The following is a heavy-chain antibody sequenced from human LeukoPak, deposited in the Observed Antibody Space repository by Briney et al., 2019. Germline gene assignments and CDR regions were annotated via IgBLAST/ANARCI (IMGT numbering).Heavy chain of an antibody. Sequence: GRSLRLSCVASGFTFSTSAMHWVRQTPGKGLEWVAVISYDETNKYYTESVKGRFTISRDQSKNTLYLQMNSLRVEDTAVYYCTQDVSNGYRSVNFDYWGQGILVTVSS. J-gene: IGHJ4*02. D-gene: IGHD6-19*01. CDR3: TQDVSNGYRSVNFDY. CDR2: ISYDETNK. CDR1: GFTFSTSA. V-gene: IGHV3-30*18.